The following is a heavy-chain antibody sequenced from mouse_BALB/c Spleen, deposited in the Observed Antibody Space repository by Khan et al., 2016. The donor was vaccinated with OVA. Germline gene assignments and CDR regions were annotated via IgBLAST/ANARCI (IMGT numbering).Heavy chain of an antibody. CDR3: ARGGITTGYFDY. CDR2: IYPGDGNT. J-gene: IGHJ2*01. D-gene: IGHD1-1*01. CDR1: GYTFTSYW. V-gene: IGHV1-87*01. Sequence: VQLQQSGTELARPGASVKLSCKASGYTFTSYWMQWVKQRPGQGLEWIGAIYPGDGNTRYNQKFKGKATLTADKSSSTAYMQLSSLASEDRAVYYCARGGITTGYFDYWGQGTTLTVSS.